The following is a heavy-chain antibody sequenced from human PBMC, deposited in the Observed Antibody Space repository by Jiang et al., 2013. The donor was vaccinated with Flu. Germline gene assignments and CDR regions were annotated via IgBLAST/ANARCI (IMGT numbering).Heavy chain of an antibody. CDR2: INAGNGNT. V-gene: IGHV1-3*01. D-gene: IGHD1-26*01. CDR3: ARGSGSYETFDY. J-gene: IGHJ4*02. Sequence: GAEVKKPGASVKVSCKASGYTFTSYAMHWVRQAPGQRLEWMGWINAGNGNTKYSQKFQGRVTITRDTSASTAYMELSSLRSEDTAVYYCARGSGSYETFDYWGQGTLVTVSS. CDR1: GYTFTSYA.